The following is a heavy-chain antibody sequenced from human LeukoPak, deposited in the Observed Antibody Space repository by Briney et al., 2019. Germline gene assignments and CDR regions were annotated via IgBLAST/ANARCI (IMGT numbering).Heavy chain of an antibody. CDR2: ISGSGGST. CDR3: AYSSSWYGIYFDY. D-gene: IGHD6-13*01. J-gene: IGHJ4*02. V-gene: IGHV3-23*01. CDR1: GFTFSSYA. Sequence: GGSLRLSCAASGFTFSSYAMSWVRQAPGKGLEWVSAISGSGGSTYYADSVKGRFTISRDNSKNTLYLQMNSLRAEDTAVYYCAYSSSWYGIYFDYWGQGTLVTVSS.